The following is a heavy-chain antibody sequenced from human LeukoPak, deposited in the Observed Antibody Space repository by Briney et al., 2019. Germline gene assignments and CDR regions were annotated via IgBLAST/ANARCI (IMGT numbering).Heavy chain of an antibody. Sequence: SQTLSLTCAISGDSVSSNSAAWSWIRQSPSGGLEWLGRTYYRSKWYYEYAVSVKGQITITPDTSKNQFSLQLNSVTPEDTAVYYCASVGGSYYYGMDVWGQGTTVTVSS. D-gene: IGHD1-26*01. CDR1: GDSVSSNSAA. CDR3: ASVGGSYYYGMDV. V-gene: IGHV6-1*01. CDR2: TYYRSKWYY. J-gene: IGHJ6*02.